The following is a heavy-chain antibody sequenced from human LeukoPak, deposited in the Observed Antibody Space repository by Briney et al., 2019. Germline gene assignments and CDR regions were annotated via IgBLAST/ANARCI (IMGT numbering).Heavy chain of an antibody. Sequence: GASVKVSCKASGYTFTSYYMHWVRQAPGQGLEWMGIINPSGGSTSYAQKFQGRVTMTRDTSTSTVYMELSGLRSEDTAVYYCARAPQSPRDCSSTSCYFAYWGQGTLVTVSS. CDR2: INPSGGST. CDR3: ARAPQSPRDCSSTSCYFAY. CDR1: GYTFTSYY. V-gene: IGHV1-46*01. D-gene: IGHD2-2*01. J-gene: IGHJ4*02.